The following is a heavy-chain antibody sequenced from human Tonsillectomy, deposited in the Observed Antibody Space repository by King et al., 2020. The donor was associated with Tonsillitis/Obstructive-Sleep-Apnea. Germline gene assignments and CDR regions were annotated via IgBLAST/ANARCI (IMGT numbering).Heavy chain of an antibody. J-gene: IGHJ5*02. CDR1: GFSLSTSAVG. CDR3: AHRGSSWYWFDP. CDR2: IYWDDDK. Sequence: TLKESGPTLVKPTQTLTLTCSFSGFSLSTSAVGVGWIRQPPGKALEWLALIYWDDDKRYSPSLKSRLTITKDTSKNQVVLTMTNMDPVDTATYYCAHRGSSWYWFDPWGQGTLVTVSS. V-gene: IGHV2-5*02. D-gene: IGHD6-13*01.